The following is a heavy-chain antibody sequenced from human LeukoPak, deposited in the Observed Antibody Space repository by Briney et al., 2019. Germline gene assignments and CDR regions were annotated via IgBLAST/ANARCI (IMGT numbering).Heavy chain of an antibody. Sequence: SETLSLTCTVSSGSISGYYWSWLRQFPGKGLEWIGYIYYTGSTNYNPSLKSRVTMSVDTSKNQFTLKLSSVTAADTAMYYCAREIAARPGYNWFDPWGQGTLVTVSS. J-gene: IGHJ5*02. CDR2: IYYTGST. CDR1: SGSISGYY. D-gene: IGHD6-6*01. CDR3: AREIAARPGYNWFDP. V-gene: IGHV4-59*01.